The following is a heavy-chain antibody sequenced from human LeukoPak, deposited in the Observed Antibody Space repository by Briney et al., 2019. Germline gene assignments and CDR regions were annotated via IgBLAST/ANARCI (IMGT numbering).Heavy chain of an antibody. CDR3: TTGPEFLEWLSFDY. D-gene: IGHD3-3*01. CDR1: GFTFRNTW. J-gene: IGHJ4*02. Sequence: GGSLRLSCAAPGFTFRNTWMSWVRQAPGKGLEWVGRIKRKTDGGTIDYAAPVKDRFTISRDDSKNTLYLQMNSLKTEDTAVYYCTTGPEFLEWLSFDYWGQGTLVTVSS. V-gene: IGHV3-15*01. CDR2: IKRKTDGGTI.